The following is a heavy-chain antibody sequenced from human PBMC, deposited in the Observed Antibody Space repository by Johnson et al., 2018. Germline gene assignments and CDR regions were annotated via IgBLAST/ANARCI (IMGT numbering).Heavy chain of an antibody. CDR2: ISWNSGQI. Sequence: VQLVESGGGLVQPGRSLRLSCAASGFIFDDYAMHWVRQAPGKGMEWVSDISWNSGQIAYADSVKGRFTISRDNAKKSLNLQMNSLRPEDTAVYYCVKGSTFAAISGVYFQHWGQGPLVTVSS. CDR3: VKGSTFAAISGVYFQH. J-gene: IGHJ1*01. V-gene: IGHV3-9*01. D-gene: IGHD1-26*01. CDR1: GFIFDDYA.